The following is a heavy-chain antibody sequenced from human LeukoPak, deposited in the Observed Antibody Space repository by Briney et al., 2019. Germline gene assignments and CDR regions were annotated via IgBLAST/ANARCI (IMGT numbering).Heavy chain of an antibody. D-gene: IGHD2-2*01. J-gene: IGHJ4*02. CDR3: AKDRHIVVVPAAWDY. Sequence: GGSLRLSCAASGFTVSNNYMSWVRQAPGKGLEWVSGISGSGSSTYYADSVKGRFTISRDNSKNTLYLQMNSLRAEDTAVYYCAKDRHIVVVPAAWDYWGQGTLVTVSS. CDR2: ISGSGSST. CDR1: GFTVSNNY. V-gene: IGHV3-23*01.